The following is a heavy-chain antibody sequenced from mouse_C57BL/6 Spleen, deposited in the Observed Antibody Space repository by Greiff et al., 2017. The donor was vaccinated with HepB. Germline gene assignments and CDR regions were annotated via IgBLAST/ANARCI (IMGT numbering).Heavy chain of an antibody. Sequence: EVQLQQSGPELVKPGASVKISCKASGYTFTDYYMNWVKQSHGKSLEWIGDINPNNGGTSYNQKFKGKATLTVDKSSSTAYMELRSLTSEDSAVYYCARFTTVVAEDWYFDVWGTGTTVTVSS. J-gene: IGHJ1*03. V-gene: IGHV1-26*01. CDR3: ARFTTVVAEDWYFDV. CDR2: INPNNGGT. CDR1: GYTFTDYY. D-gene: IGHD1-1*01.